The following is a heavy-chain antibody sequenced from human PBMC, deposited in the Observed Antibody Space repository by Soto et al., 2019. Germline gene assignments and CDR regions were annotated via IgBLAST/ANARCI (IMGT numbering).Heavy chain of an antibody. V-gene: IGHV4-59*01. D-gene: IGHD2-2*01. J-gene: IGHJ6*02. CDR1: GGSISSYY. CDR2: IHYSGST. CDR3: ARARYQLLHPYYYGMDV. Sequence: QVQLQESGPGLVKPSETLSLTCTVSGGSISSYYWSWIRQSPGKGLEWIGYIHYSGSTKSNPSLQSRVTISVDTSRNPVSLKLSSVTAADSAVYFCARARYQLLHPYYYGMDVWGQGTTVTVSS.